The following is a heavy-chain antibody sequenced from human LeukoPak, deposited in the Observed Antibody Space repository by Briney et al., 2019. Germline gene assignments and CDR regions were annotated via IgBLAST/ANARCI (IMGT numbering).Heavy chain of an antibody. J-gene: IGHJ4*02. Sequence: PGRSLRLSCAASGFTFSSYGMHWVRQAPGKGLEWVAVISYDGSNKYYADSVKGRFTISRDNSKNTLYLQMNSLRAEDTAVYYCAKEVDPWFGEFCFDYWGQGTLVTVSS. CDR1: GFTFSSYG. CDR2: ISYDGSNK. D-gene: IGHD3-10*01. V-gene: IGHV3-30*18. CDR3: AKEVDPWFGEFCFDY.